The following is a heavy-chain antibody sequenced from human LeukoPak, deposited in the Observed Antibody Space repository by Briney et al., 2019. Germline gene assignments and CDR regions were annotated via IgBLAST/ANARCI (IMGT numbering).Heavy chain of an antibody. CDR1: GGSISSYY. Sequence: SETLSLTCTVSGGSISSYYWSWIRQPPGKGLEWIGYIYYSGSTNYNPSLKSRVTISVDTSKNQFSLKPSSVTAADTAVYYCARETAAAGTHYFDYWGQGTLVTVSS. CDR3: ARETAAAGTHYFDY. V-gene: IGHV4-59*01. J-gene: IGHJ4*02. D-gene: IGHD6-13*01. CDR2: IYYSGST.